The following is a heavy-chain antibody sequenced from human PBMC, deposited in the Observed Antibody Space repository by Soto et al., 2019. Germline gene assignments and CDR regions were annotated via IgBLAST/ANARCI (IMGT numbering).Heavy chain of an antibody. V-gene: IGHV4-34*01. CDR1: GGSFSDYF. CDR2: INHSGTT. CDR3: VATNMAYYYAMDV. Sequence: SELLSRSKGVYGGSFSDYFWRCIRQPPGKGLEWIGEINHSGTTNYNPSLKSRVTISLDTSKNHFSLNLTSVTAADTAVYYCVATNMAYYYAMDVWGQGTTVP. D-gene: IGHD5-12*01. J-gene: IGHJ6*02.